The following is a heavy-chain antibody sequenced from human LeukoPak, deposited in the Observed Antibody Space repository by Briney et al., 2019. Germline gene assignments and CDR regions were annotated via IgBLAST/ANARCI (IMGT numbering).Heavy chain of an antibody. CDR2: ISGSGGST. CDR3: AKVRRITNGGYFDY. J-gene: IGHJ4*02. CDR1: GFAFSSYA. Sequence: GGSLRLSCAASGFAFSSYAMSWVRQGPGKGLEWVSAISGSGGSTYYADSVKGRFTISRDNSKNTLYLQMNSLRAEDTAVYYCAKVRRITNGGYFDYWGQGTLVTVSS. D-gene: IGHD2-8*01. V-gene: IGHV3-23*01.